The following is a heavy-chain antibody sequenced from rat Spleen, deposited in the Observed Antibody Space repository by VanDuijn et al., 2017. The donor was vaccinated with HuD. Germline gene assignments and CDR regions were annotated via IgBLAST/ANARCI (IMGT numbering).Heavy chain of an antibody. Sequence: QVQLMESGPGLVQPSETLSLTCTVSGFSLTPYNVHWVRQPPGKGLEWMGVMWTSGSTDYNSALKSRLTIGRDTSKNQVFLKMNSLQSEDTTTYYCARGNYYSVYLDYWGQGVMVTVSS. CDR3: ARGNYYSVYLDY. CDR1: GFSLTPYN. D-gene: IGHD1-1*01. CDR2: MWTSGST. V-gene: IGHV2-45*01. J-gene: IGHJ2*01.